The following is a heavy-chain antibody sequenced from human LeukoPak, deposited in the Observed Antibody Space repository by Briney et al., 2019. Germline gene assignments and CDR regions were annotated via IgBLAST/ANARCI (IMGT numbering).Heavy chain of an antibody. V-gene: IGHV3-23*01. CDR3: ARAMMVVTNLWGVFDY. CDR1: GFTFSNYA. D-gene: IGHD3-22*01. Sequence: GGFLRLSCAASGFTFSNYAMSWVRQAPGKGLEWVSAISGGGGTTYYADSVKGRFTISRDNSKNTLYLQMNSLRAEDTAVYYCARAMMVVTNLWGVFDYWGQGTLVTVSS. J-gene: IGHJ4*02. CDR2: ISGGGGTT.